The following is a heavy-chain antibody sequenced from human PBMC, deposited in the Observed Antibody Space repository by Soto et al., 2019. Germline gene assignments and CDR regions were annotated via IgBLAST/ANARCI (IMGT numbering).Heavy chain of an antibody. V-gene: IGHV3-74*01. J-gene: IGHJ4*02. D-gene: IGHD4-4*01. Sequence: EVQLVESGGGLVQPGGSLRLSCAASGFTFSSYWMHWVRLTPGDGLVWVSRINNDGTDRIYADFVKGRFTISRDNAKNTLYLQMNSLRGDDTAVYYCARDGPHYRVDSWGQGTLVTVSS. CDR1: GFTFSSYW. CDR3: ARDGPHYRVDS. CDR2: INNDGTDR.